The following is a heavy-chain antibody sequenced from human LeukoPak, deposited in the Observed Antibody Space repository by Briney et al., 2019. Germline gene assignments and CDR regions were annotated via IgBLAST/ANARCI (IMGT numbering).Heavy chain of an antibody. D-gene: IGHD3-9*01. J-gene: IGHJ4*02. CDR3: ARPPSDNLLTGSLYYFXX. CDR2: XSGSXDST. Sequence: LSCXASGFSFSXCXXSWVRQAPGXGLEWVSGXSGSXDSTDYADTVKGRFTISRDNSKNTLYLQINSLRDEDTAVYYCARPPSDNLLTGSLYYFXXXGQG. V-gene: IGHV3-23*01. CDR1: GFSFSXCX.